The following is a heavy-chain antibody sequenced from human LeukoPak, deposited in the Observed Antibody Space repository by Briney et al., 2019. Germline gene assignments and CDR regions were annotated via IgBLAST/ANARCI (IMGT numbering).Heavy chain of an antibody. CDR2: ISAYNGNT. J-gene: IGHJ4*02. Sequence: EASVKVSCKASGYTFTSYGISWVRQAPGQGLEWMGWISAYNGNTNYAQKLQGRVTMTTDTSTSTAYMELRSLKSDDTAVYYCARGGRIVGATRSFDYRGQGTLVTVSS. CDR1: GYTFTSYG. D-gene: IGHD1-26*01. CDR3: ARGGRIVGATRSFDY. V-gene: IGHV1-18*01.